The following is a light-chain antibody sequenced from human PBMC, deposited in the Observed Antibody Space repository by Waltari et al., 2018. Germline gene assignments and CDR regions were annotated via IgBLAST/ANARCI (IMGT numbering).Light chain of an antibody. V-gene: IGKV3-15*01. J-gene: IGKJ1*01. CDR2: GAS. Sequence: EIAMTQSPVTLSVSPGERATLSCRASQSVSSNLAWYQQKPGQAPRLLIYGASTRATGIPARFSGSGSGTEFTLTISSLQSEDFAVYYCQQYNNWPPSWTFGQGTKVEIK. CDR3: QQYNNWPPSWT. CDR1: QSVSSN.